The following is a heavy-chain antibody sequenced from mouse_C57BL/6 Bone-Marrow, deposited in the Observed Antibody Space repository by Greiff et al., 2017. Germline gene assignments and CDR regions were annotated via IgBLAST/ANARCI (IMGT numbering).Heavy chain of an antibody. CDR1: GFNIKDDY. D-gene: IGHD2-4*01. CDR2: IDPEIGDT. CDR3: SSFDCNYFDV. J-gene: IGHJ2*01. V-gene: IGHV14-4*01. Sequence: EVQLQQSGAELVRPGASVKLSCTASGFNIKDDYIHWVKQRPEQGLEWIGWIDPEIGDTEYASKFKGKATITSDTSSNTAYLQLSSLTSEDTAVYYCSSFDCNYFDVWGQGTPLTVAS.